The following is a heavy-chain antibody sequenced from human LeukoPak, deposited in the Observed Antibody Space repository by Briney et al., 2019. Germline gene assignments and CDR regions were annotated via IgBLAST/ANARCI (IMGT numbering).Heavy chain of an antibody. Sequence: ASVKVSCKASGGTFSSYAISWVRQAPGKGLEWVGRVIPTLGIANYAQSFRGRVTIAADKSTGTAYMELSSLRSEDTAVYYCATLIVVVTNDAFDIWGQGTMVTVSS. CDR2: VIPTLGIA. J-gene: IGHJ3*02. D-gene: IGHD3-22*01. CDR1: GGTFSSYA. V-gene: IGHV1-69*04. CDR3: ATLIVVVTNDAFDI.